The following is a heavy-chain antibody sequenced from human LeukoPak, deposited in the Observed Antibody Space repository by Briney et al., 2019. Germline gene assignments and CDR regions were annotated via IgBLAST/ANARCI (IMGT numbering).Heavy chain of an antibody. CDR3: ARALSRGYSGYDYGLGY. Sequence: ASVKVSCKASGYTFINYGVTWVRQAPGQGLEGMGWISASNGNTNYAQKLQGSVTMTTETSTSTAYMELRSLRPDDTAVYYCARALSRGYSGYDYGLGYWGQGTLVTVSS. D-gene: IGHD5-12*01. V-gene: IGHV1-18*01. CDR2: ISASNGNT. CDR1: GYTFINYG. J-gene: IGHJ4*02.